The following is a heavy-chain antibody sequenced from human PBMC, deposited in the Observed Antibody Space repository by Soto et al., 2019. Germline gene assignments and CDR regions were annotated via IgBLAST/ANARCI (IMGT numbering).Heavy chain of an antibody. CDR3: ARDRYGYGEGPFDY. CDR1: GFTFSSYG. D-gene: IGHD5-18*01. J-gene: IGHJ4*02. Sequence: PGGSLRLSCAASGFTFSSYGMHWVRQAPGKGLEWVAVIWYDGSNKYYADSVKGRFTISRDNSKNTLYLQMNSLRAEDTAVYYCARDRYGYGEGPFDYWGQGTLVTISS. V-gene: IGHV3-33*01. CDR2: IWYDGSNK.